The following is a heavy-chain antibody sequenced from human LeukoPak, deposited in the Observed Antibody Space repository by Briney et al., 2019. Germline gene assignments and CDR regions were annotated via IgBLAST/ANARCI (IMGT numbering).Heavy chain of an antibody. D-gene: IGHD6-19*01. J-gene: IGHJ4*02. Sequence: ASVKVSCKASGYTFTSNGISWVRQAPGQGLEWMGWISPYNGLTSYAEKFEGRITMTTDTSTSTAYMELSSLRSDDTAVCYCASHSSAWYGVRGFDYWGQGTLVTVSS. V-gene: IGHV1-18*01. CDR2: ISPYNGLT. CDR3: ASHSSAWYGVRGFDY. CDR1: GYTFTSNG.